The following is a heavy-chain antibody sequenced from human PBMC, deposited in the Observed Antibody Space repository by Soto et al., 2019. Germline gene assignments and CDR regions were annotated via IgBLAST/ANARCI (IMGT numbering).Heavy chain of an antibody. J-gene: IGHJ4*02. V-gene: IGHV3-23*01. Sequence: GGSLRLSCAASGFTLSNYAMSWVRQAPGKGLEWVSAISISGGSTYYADSVKGRFTISRDSSKNTLYLQMNSLRAEDTAVYYCAKDLRDSSGYYYYIHSWGQGILVTVSS. D-gene: IGHD3-22*01. CDR3: AKDLRDSSGYYYYIHS. CDR1: GFTLSNYA. CDR2: ISISGGST.